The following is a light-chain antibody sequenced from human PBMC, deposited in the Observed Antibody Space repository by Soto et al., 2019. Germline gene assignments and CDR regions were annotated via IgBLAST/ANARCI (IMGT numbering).Light chain of an antibody. CDR2: EAS. J-gene: IGKJ4*01. CDR3: QQYNNWPLT. V-gene: IGKV3-15*01. Sequence: EKVRTQSPVTLSVSPGERVALSCKASQSVFSNLAWYQQKPGQAPRLLIYEASTRATGIPARFSGSGSGTDFTLTINSLQSEDFAVYYCQQYNNWPLTFGGGTKVEIK. CDR1: QSVFSN.